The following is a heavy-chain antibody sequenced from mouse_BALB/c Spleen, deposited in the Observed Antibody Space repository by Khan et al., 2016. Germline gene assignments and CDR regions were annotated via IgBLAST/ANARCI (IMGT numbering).Heavy chain of an antibody. J-gene: IGHJ1*01. D-gene: IGHD1-1*01. V-gene: IGHV9-3-1*01. CDR1: GYTFTNYG. CDR2: INTYSGES. Sequence: QFQLVQSGPELKKPGKTVKISCKASGYTFTNYGMNWVKKAPGKGLKWMGWINTYSGESTYADDFKGRFAFYLETSANTAYLQIQNLKHEDTATDFCARYRYYDGSSRYFDVWGAGTTVTVSS. CDR3: ARYRYYDGSSRYFDV.